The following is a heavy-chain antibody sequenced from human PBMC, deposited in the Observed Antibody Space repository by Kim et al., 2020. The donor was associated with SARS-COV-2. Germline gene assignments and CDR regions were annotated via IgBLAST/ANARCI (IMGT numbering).Heavy chain of an antibody. CDR2: IFFAGGT. CDR1: GFTVSSNY. V-gene: IGHV3-53*01. J-gene: IGHJ4*02. D-gene: IGHD6-25*01. Sequence: GGSLRLSCAASGFTVSSNYMTWVRQAPGKGLEWVSVIFFAGGTFYTDSVKGRFTISRENSKNTVYLQMNSLRAEDTAVDYCARGSRPRREFDFWGQGTLVTV. CDR3: ARGSRPRREFDF.